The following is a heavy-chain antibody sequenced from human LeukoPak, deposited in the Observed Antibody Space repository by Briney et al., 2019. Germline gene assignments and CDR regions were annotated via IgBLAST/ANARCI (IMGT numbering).Heavy chain of an antibody. CDR1: GFTFNEFA. CDR3: AKDKNFGFISF. CDR2: ISWHSRDI. D-gene: IGHD2/OR15-2a*01. Sequence: PGGSLRLSCEASGFTFNEFAMHWVRQAPGKGLEWVAGISWHSRDIGYADSVKGRFTISRDNARNSLYLQMNSLGADDTALYHCAKDKNFGFISFWGQGTLVTVSS. J-gene: IGHJ4*02. V-gene: IGHV3-9*01.